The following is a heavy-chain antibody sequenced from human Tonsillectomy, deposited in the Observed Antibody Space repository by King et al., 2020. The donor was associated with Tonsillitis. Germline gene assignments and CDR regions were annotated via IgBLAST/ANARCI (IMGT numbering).Heavy chain of an antibody. CDR1: GYSFTGYY. D-gene: IGHD3-16*01. J-gene: IGHJ3*02. V-gene: IGHV1-2*04. CDR2: INPKSGGT. CDR3: ARDLAGAFDI. Sequence: QLVQSGAEVKKPGASVKVSCKASGYSFTGYYMHWVRQAPGEGLEWMGWINPKSGGTNYAQNFQGWVTMTRDTSISTAYMELSRLRSNDTAVYYCARDLAGAFDIWGQGTMVTVSS.